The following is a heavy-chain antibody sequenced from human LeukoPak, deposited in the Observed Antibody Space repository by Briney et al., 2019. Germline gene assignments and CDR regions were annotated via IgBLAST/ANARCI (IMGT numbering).Heavy chain of an antibody. CDR2: ISSSGSTI. D-gene: IGHD4-17*01. J-gene: IGHJ4*02. Sequence: GGSLRPSCAASGFTFSSYEMNWVRQAPGKGLEWVSYISSSGSTIYYADSVKGRFTISRDNAKNSLYLQMNSLRAEDTAVYYCARRLRRNYFDYWGQGTLVTVSS. CDR3: ARRLRRNYFDY. CDR1: GFTFSSYE. V-gene: IGHV3-48*03.